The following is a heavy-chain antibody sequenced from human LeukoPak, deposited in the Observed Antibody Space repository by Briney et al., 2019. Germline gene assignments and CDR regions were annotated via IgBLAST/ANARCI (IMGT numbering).Heavy chain of an antibody. CDR3: AKDLRYYDFWSGYCPDY. CDR2: ISGSGGST. J-gene: IGHJ4*02. CDR1: RFTFSSYA. D-gene: IGHD3-3*01. Sequence: PGGSLRLSCAASRFTFSSYAMSWVRQAPGKGLERVSAISGSGGSTYYADSVKGRFTISRDNSKNTLYLQMNSLRAEDTAVYYCAKDLRYYDFWSGYCPDYWGQGTLVTVSS. V-gene: IGHV3-23*01.